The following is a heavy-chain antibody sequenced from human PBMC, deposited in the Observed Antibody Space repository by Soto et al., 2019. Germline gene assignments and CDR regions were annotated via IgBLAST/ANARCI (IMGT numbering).Heavy chain of an antibody. V-gene: IGHV1-69*12. CDR1: GGTFSSYA. CDR3: ASPGITGTWVYYYGMDV. CDR2: IIPIFDTA. D-gene: IGHD1-7*01. J-gene: IGHJ6*02. Sequence: QVQLVQSGAEVKKPGSSVKVSCKASGGTFSSYAISWVRQAPGQGLEWMGGIIPIFDTADYAQKFQGRVTITAEESTSTAYMELSSLRSEDTAGYYCASPGITGTWVYYYGMDVWGQGTTVTVSS.